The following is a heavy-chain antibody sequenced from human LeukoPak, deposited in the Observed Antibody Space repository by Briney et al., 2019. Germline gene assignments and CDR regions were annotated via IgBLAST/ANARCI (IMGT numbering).Heavy chain of an antibody. V-gene: IGHV3-23*01. D-gene: IGHD6-13*01. CDR1: GFTFSSYA. Sequence: PGGSLRLSCAASGFTFSSYAMSWVRQAPGKGLEWVSAISGRGGSTYYADSVKGRFTITGDNSKNTLYMQVNSVRAGETAVYYCVKVGGTTGWVSGGWYAHPFDPWGQGTLVTVSS. CDR2: ISGRGGST. J-gene: IGHJ5*02. CDR3: VKVGGTTGWVSGGWYAHPFDP.